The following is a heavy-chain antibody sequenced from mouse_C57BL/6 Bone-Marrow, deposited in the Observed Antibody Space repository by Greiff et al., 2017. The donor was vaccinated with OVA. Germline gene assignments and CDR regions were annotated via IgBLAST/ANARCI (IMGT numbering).Heavy chain of an antibody. CDR2: IYPGNSDT. D-gene: IGHD2-3*01. Sequence: EVKVVESGTVLARPGASVKMSCKTSGYTFTSYWMHWVKQRPGQGLEWIGAIYPGNSDTSYNQKFKGKAKLTAVTSASTAYMELSSLTNEDSAVYYCTGGWLSNWYFDVWGTGTTVTVSS. J-gene: IGHJ1*03. V-gene: IGHV1-5*01. CDR1: GYTFTSYW. CDR3: TGGWLSNWYFDV.